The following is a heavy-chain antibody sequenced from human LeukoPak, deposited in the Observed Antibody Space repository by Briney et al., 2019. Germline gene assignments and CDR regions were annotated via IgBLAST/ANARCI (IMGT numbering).Heavy chain of an antibody. J-gene: IGHJ4*02. V-gene: IGHV1-2*02. Sequence: ASVKVSCKASGYTFTGYYMHWVRQAPGQGLEWMGWINPNSGGTNYAQKFQGRVTMTRDTSISTAYMEPSRLRSDDTAVYYCARDLGFGDYVLYWGQGTLVTVSS. CDR1: GYTFTGYY. D-gene: IGHD3-10*01. CDR2: INPNSGGT. CDR3: ARDLGFGDYVLY.